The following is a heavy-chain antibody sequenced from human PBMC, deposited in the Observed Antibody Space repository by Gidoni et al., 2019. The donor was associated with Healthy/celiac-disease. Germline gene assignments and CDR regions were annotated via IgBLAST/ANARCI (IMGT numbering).Heavy chain of an antibody. CDR1: GFTFSSYG. J-gene: IGHJ4*02. CDR3: ANSGY. V-gene: IGHV3-30*18. CDR2: ISYDGSNK. Sequence: QVQLVESGGGVVQPGRSLRPSCAASGFTFSSYGMHWVRQAPGKGLEWVAVISYDGSNKYYADSVKGRFTISRDNSKNTLYLQMNSLRAEDTAVYYCANSGYWGQGTLVTVSS.